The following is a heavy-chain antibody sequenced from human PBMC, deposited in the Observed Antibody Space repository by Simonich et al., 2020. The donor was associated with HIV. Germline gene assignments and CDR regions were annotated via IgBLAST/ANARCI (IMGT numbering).Heavy chain of an antibody. CDR2: INHSGST. Sequence: QVQLLQWGAGLLKPSETLSLTCAVYGGSFSGYYWSWIRQPPGKGLEWIGEINHSGSTNDNPSLKSRVTISVDTSKNQFSLKLSSVTAADTAVYYCARLTAGGLGEYFQHWGQGTLVTVSS. J-gene: IGHJ1*01. CDR3: ARLTAGGLGEYFQH. CDR1: GGSFSGYY. V-gene: IGHV4-34*01. D-gene: IGHD6-13*01.